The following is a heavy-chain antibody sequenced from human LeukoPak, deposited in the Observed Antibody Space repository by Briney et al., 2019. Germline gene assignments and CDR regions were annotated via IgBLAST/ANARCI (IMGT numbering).Heavy chain of an antibody. CDR2: ISSSSTI. V-gene: IGHV3-48*04. CDR3: ASGAVATEGGDY. J-gene: IGHJ4*02. CDR1: GFTFSSYS. Sequence: QSGGSLRLSCAASGFTFSSYSMNWVRQAPGKGLEWVSYISSSSTIYYADSVKGRFTISRDNAKNSLYLQMNSLRAEDTAVYYCASGAVATEGGDYWGQGTLVTVSS. D-gene: IGHD6-19*01.